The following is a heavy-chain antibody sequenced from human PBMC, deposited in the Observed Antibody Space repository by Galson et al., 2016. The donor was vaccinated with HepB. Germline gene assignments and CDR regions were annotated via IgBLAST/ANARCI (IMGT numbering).Heavy chain of an antibody. CDR3: ATDLLRDDFNSAL. J-gene: IGHJ4*02. D-gene: IGHD5-24*01. CDR2: IIPIFGTA. CDR1: GGAFSTYT. V-gene: IGHV1-69*13. Sequence: SVKVSCKASGGAFSTYTFGWVRQARGQGLEWMGGIIPIFGTANYAQKFQGRVTLTADESTSTAYMELSSLRSEDTGVYYCATDLLRDDFNSALWGQGTLVTVSS.